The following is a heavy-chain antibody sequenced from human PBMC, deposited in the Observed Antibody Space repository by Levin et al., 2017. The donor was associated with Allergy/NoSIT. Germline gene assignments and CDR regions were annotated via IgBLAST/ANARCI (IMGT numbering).Heavy chain of an antibody. D-gene: IGHD3-22*01. Sequence: GGSLRLSCAASGFTFSSYAMSWVRQAPGKGLEWVSAISGSGGSTYYADSVKGRFTISRDNSKNTLYLQMNSLRAEDTAVYYCATRGSYDSSGYLVRTAFDSWGQGTMVTVSS. V-gene: IGHV3-23*01. J-gene: IGHJ3*02. CDR3: ATRGSYDSSGYLVRTAFDS. CDR2: ISGSGGST. CDR1: GFTFSSYA.